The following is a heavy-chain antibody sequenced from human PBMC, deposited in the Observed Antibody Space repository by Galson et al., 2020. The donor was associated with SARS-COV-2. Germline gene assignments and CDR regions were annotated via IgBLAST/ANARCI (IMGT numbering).Heavy chain of an antibody. V-gene: IGHV4-34*01. D-gene: IGHD3-10*01. J-gene: IGHJ6*02. Sequence: SETLSPTSTDSASSFPRSPCTWIRPPPATALDCLGKINHRENSNYNPSLQNRITISVDTSKNQFSLKWSSVTAADTGVYYCAKRNELVWFGQLLRSNYNYGMDVWGQGTTVTVSS. CDR3: AKRNELVWFGQLLRSNYNYGMDV. CDR1: ASSFPRSP. CDR2: INHRENS.